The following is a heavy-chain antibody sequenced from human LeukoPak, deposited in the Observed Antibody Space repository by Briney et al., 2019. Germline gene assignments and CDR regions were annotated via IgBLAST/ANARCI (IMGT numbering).Heavy chain of an antibody. CDR3: AKDLLQGSSGFAFDY. CDR1: GFTFSSYS. D-gene: IGHD6-19*01. CDR2: ISSSSSYI. J-gene: IGHJ4*02. V-gene: IGHV3-21*04. Sequence: KPGGSLRLSCAASGFTFSSYSMNWVRQAPGKGLEWVSSISSSSSYIYYADSVKGRFTISRDNSKNTLYLQMNSLRAEDTAVYYCAKDLLQGSSGFAFDYWGQGTLVTVSS.